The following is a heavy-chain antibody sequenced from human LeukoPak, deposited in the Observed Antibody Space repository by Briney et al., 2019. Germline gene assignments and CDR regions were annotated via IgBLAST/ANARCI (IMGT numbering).Heavy chain of an antibody. V-gene: IGHV4-61*02. CDR2: IFTSGSA. CDR3: ARHMSVSYDAFDL. CDR1: GGSISSGSYY. Sequence: PSQTLSLTCTVSGGSISSGSYYWSWIRQPAGKGLEWIGRIFTSGSANYNPSLESRVTISVDTSKTQISLKLTSVTAADTAVYYCARHMSVSYDAFDLWGRGTPVTVSS. D-gene: IGHD3-10*01. J-gene: IGHJ3*01.